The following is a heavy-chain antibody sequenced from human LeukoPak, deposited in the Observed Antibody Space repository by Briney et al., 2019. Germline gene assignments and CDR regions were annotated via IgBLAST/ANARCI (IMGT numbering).Heavy chain of an antibody. V-gene: IGHV4-59*01. CDR2: IYYSGST. CDR3: ARAYGSGSSIRTLGY. D-gene: IGHD3-10*01. J-gene: IGHJ4*02. CDR1: GGSISSYY. Sequence: SETLSLTCTVSGGSISSYYWSWIRQPPGKGLEWIGYIYYSGSTNYNPSLKSRVTISVDTSKNQFSLKLSSVTAADTAVYYCARAYGSGSSIRTLGYWGQGTLVTVSP.